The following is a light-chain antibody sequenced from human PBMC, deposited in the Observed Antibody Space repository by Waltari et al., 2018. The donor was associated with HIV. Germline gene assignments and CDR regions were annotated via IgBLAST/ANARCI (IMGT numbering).Light chain of an antibody. CDR1: QGVGTS. Sequence: EIILTQSPDTLSVSPGDRVTLSCRASQGVGTSLVWYQQRSGQPPRRLLSSSHRTSPGVSARFSGSGSGTDFTLTISNLQSEDFATYYCQQFATWPSYTFGQGTRLEI. J-gene: IGKJ2*01. CDR3: QQFATWPSYT. V-gene: IGKV3-15*01. CDR2: SSH.